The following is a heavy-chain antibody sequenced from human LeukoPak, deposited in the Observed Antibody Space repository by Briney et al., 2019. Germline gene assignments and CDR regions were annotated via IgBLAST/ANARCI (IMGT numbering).Heavy chain of an antibody. D-gene: IGHD3-3*01. V-gene: IGHV1-2*02. CDR3: ARDLKRRVLRFLEWLGRTDYYYYMDV. CDR1: GYTFTGYY. Sequence: GASVTVSCKASGYTFTGYYMHWVRQAPGQGLEWMGWINPNSGGTNYAQKFQGRVTMTRDTSITTAYMELSRLRSDDTAVYYCARDLKRRVLRFLEWLGRTDYYYYMDVWGKGHTVTVSS. CDR2: INPNSGGT. J-gene: IGHJ6*03.